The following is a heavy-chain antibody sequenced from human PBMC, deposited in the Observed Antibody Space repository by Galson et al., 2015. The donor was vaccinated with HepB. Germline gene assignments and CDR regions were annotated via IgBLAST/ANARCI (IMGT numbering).Heavy chain of an antibody. Sequence: SVKVSCKASGYTFTGYYMHWVRQAPGQGLEWMGRINPNSGGTNYAQKFQGRVTMTRDTSISTAYMELSRLRSDDTAVYYCASLYSGYDPNWSDPWGQGTLVTVSS. D-gene: IGHD5-12*01. CDR2: INPNSGGT. CDR3: ASLYSGYDPNWSDP. J-gene: IGHJ5*02. V-gene: IGHV1-2*06. CDR1: GYTFTGYY.